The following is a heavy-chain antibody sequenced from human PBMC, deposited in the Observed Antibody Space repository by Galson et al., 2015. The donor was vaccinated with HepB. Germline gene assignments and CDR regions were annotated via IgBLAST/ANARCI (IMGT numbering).Heavy chain of an antibody. CDR2: ISGSGSAT. D-gene: IGHD6-19*01. V-gene: IGHV3-23*01. Sequence: SLRLACAASGFTFSSYAMSWVRQAPGQGLEWVSGISGSGSATYYADSVKGRFTISRDKSKNTLYSQMNSLRAEDTAVYYCAKGYTVIAVAHYFDYWGQGTPVTVSS. CDR1: GFTFSSYA. J-gene: IGHJ4*02. CDR3: AKGYTVIAVAHYFDY.